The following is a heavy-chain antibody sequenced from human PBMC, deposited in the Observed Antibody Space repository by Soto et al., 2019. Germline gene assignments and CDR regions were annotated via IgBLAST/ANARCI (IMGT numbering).Heavy chain of an antibody. D-gene: IGHD5-18*01. CDR1: GGPFSSYA. CDR3: ARNVDTATWFDP. J-gene: IGHJ5*02. V-gene: IGHV1-69*12. Sequence: QFQLVQSGAEVKKPGSSVKVSCKASGGPFSSYAISRVRQAPGQGLEWMGGIIPIFGTANYAQKFQGRVTITADASTSTAYMELSSLRSEDTAVYYCARNVDTATWFDPWGQGTLVTVSS. CDR2: IIPIFGTA.